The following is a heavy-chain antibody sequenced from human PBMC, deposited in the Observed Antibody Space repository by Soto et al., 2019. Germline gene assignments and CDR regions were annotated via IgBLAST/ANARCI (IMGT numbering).Heavy chain of an antibody. J-gene: IGHJ4*02. CDR2: ISYDGSDM. V-gene: IGHV3-30*18. D-gene: IGHD1-26*01. CDR1: GFSFSSYA. CDR3: AKDPRGIVGAGAWLDS. Sequence: QVHLVESGGEVVQPGRSLRLSCAASGFSFSSYAIHWVRQAPGKGLEWVAVISYDGSDMYYGDSVKGRFTISRDNSNNTLYLQMNSLRPDDTALYYCAKDPRGIVGAGAWLDSWGQGTLVIVSS.